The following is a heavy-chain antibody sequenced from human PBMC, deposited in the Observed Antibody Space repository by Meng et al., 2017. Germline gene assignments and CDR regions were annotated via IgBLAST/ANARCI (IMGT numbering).Heavy chain of an antibody. V-gene: IGHV1-2*06. D-gene: IGHD2-15*01. J-gene: IGHJ4*02. CDR3: ARGSSTWGLGYCSGGSCKGLDY. CDR2: IHPNSGGT. CDR1: GYTFTGYY. Sequence: VKVSCKASGYTFTGYYMHWVRQAPGQGLEWMGRIHPNSGGTNYAQKFQGRVTMTRDTSISTAYMELSSLRSEDTALYYCARGSSTWGLGYCSGGSCKGLDYWGQGTLVTVSS.